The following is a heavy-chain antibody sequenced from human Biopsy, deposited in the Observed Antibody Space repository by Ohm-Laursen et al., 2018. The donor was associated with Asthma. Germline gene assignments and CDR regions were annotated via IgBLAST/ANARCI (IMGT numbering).Heavy chain of an antibody. V-gene: IGHV3-53*01. CDR1: VFTLRRDL. Sequence: SLRLSRAPSVFTLRRDLMLWVRPAPAKSLAWVSVIYSGGTSHTAESLRGRFTISRDFSKNTLQLQMHSLRVEDTAVYYYSRGDSSGWSHYYFDYWGQGTLVTVSS. CDR3: SRGDSSGWSHYYFDY. CDR2: IYSGGTS. J-gene: IGHJ4*02. D-gene: IGHD6-19*01.